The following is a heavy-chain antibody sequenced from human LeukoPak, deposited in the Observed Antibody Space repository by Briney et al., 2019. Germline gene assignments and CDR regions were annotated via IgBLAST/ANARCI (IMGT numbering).Heavy chain of an antibody. CDR1: GFTFSSYG. Sequence: GGSLRLSCAASGFTFSSYGMHWVRQAPGKGLEWVSYISSSSSTIYYADSVKGRFTISRDNAKNSLYLQMNSLRAEDTAVYYCARVYYDSSGYPPLQYMDVWGKGTTVTVSS. V-gene: IGHV3-48*01. D-gene: IGHD3-22*01. CDR2: ISSSSSTI. J-gene: IGHJ6*03. CDR3: ARVYYDSSGYPPLQYMDV.